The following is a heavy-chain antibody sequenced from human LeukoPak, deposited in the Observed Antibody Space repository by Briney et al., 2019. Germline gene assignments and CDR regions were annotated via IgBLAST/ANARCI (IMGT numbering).Heavy chain of an antibody. J-gene: IGHJ5*02. CDR2: INPNSGGT. CDR3: AREGEDSSSWSHEMYNWFDP. D-gene: IGHD6-13*01. Sequence: EASVKVSCKASGGTFSSYAISWVRQAPGQGLEWMGWINPNSGGTNYAQKFQGRVTMTRDTSISTAYMELSRLRSDDTAVYYCAREGEDSSSWSHEMYNWFDPWGQGTLVTVSS. V-gene: IGHV1-2*02. CDR1: GGTFSSYA.